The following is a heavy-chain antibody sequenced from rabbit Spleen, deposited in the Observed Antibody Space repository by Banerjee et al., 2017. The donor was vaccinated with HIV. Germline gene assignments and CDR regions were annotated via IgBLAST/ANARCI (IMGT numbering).Heavy chain of an antibody. J-gene: IGHJ4*01. CDR2: VNTGDGNT. Sequence: QSLEESGGDLVKPGASLTLTCTASGFDFSNNVVCWVRQAPGKGLEWIGYVNTGDGNTYYASWAKGRFTISKTSSTTVTLQMTTLTAADTATYFCARDWDLWGPGTLVTVS. CDR1: GFDFSNNV. CDR3: ARDWDL. V-gene: IGHV1S40*01.